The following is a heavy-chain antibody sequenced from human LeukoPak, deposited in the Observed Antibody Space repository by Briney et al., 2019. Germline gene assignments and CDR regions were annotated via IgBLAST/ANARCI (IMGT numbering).Heavy chain of an antibody. D-gene: IGHD2-21*02. CDR1: GFTFSSYG. J-gene: IGHJ4*02. Sequence: GGSLRLSCAASGFTFSSYGMHWVRQAPGKGLEWVAFIRYDGSNKYYADSVKGRFTISRDNSKNTLYLQMNSLRAEDTAVYYCAKAGCGDCYSEFDYWGQGTLVTVSS. CDR2: IRYDGSNK. CDR3: AKAGCGDCYSEFDY. V-gene: IGHV3-30*02.